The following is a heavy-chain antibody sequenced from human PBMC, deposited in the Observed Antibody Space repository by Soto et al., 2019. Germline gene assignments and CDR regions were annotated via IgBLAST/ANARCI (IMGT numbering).Heavy chain of an antibody. V-gene: IGHV3-15*07. CDR1: GFTFKNAW. Sequence: GGSLRLSCAASGFTFKNAWMNWVRQGPGEGLEWVGRIKSKTHGVTTDYAAPVKGRFTVSRDDSTNTLFLQMNSLKTEDTAVYYCVTTVAATGSFDYWGQGALVTVSS. D-gene: IGHD6-13*01. CDR2: IKSKTHGVTT. J-gene: IGHJ4*02. CDR3: VTTVAATGSFDY.